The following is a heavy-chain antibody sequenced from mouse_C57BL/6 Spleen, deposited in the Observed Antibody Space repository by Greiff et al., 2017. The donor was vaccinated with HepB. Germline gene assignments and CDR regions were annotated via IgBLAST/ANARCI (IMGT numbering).Heavy chain of an antibody. CDR3: AMYLLLRFYFDV. Sequence: EVKLQESGGGLVKPGGSLKLSCAASGFTFSDYGMHWVRQAPEKGLEWVAYISSGSSTIYYADTVKGRFTISRDNAKNTLFLQMTSLRSEETAMYYCAMYLLLRFYFDVWGTGTTVTVSS. CDR2: ISSGSSTI. CDR1: GFTFSDYG. V-gene: IGHV5-17*01. D-gene: IGHD1-1*01. J-gene: IGHJ1*03.